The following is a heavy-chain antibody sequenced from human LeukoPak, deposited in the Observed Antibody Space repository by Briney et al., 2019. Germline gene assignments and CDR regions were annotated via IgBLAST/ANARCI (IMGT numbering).Heavy chain of an antibody. CDR2: INHSGST. CDR1: GASFSGYY. CDR3: ARGVVAAAGRTFDF. Sequence: SETLSLTCAVYGASFSGYYGSWIRQPPGKGLEWIGEINHSGSTNYNPSLKSRVTISVDTSKNQFSLKLSSVIAADTAVYYCARGVVAAAGRTFDFWGQGTLVTVSS. J-gene: IGHJ4*02. V-gene: IGHV4-34*01. D-gene: IGHD6-13*01.